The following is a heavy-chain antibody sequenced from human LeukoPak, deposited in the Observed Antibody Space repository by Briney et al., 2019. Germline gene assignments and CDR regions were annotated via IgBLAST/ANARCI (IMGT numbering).Heavy chain of an antibody. Sequence: PGGSLRLSCAGSGFTFSSYAMSWVRQAPRKGLEWVSVISGSGGSTYYADSVKGRFTISRDNSKNTVDLQMNSLRVEDTALYYCARWPDYWGQGTLVTVSS. CDR1: GFTFSSYA. D-gene: IGHD5-24*01. CDR3: ARWPDY. CDR2: ISGSGGST. J-gene: IGHJ4*02. V-gene: IGHV3-23*01.